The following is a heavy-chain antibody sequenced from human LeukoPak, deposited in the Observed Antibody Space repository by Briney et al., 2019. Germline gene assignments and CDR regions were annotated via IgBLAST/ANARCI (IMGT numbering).Heavy chain of an antibody. CDR3: ARVRRDDKYSSGWYLDH. D-gene: IGHD6-19*01. CDR1: GFTYSSYG. J-gene: IGHJ4*02. V-gene: IGHV3-33*08. CDR2: IWYDGSNK. Sequence: GESLRLSCAASGFTYSSYGLHWVRQAPGKGLEWVAVIWYDGSNKYYADSVKGRFTISRDNSKNTLYLQMNSLRAEDTAVYYCARVRRDDKYSSGWYLDHWGLGTLVTVSP.